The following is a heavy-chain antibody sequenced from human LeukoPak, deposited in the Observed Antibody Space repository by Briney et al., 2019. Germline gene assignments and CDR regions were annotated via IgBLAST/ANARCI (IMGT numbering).Heavy chain of an antibody. CDR3: AREDYSNVYFDY. CDR1: GFTFRSYA. Sequence: GRSLRLSCAASGFTFRSYAMHWVRQAPGKGLEWVAVISYDGSNKYYADSVKGRFTISRDNSKNTLYLQMNSLRAEDTAVNYCAREDYSNVYFDYWGQGTLVTVSS. CDR2: ISYDGSNK. J-gene: IGHJ4*02. D-gene: IGHD1-1*01. V-gene: IGHV3-30-3*01.